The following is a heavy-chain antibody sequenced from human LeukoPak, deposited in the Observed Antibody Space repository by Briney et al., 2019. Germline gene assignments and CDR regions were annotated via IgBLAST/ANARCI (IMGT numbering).Heavy chain of an antibody. CDR2: ISGSSSIT. J-gene: IGHJ4*02. Sequence: GGSLRLSCAVSGFTFRDAAMTWVRQAPGKGLEWVSYISGSSSITYYADSVKGRFTISRDNAKNSLYLQMNSLRDEDTAVYYCARALEGDYWGQGTLVTVSS. V-gene: IGHV3-48*02. D-gene: IGHD1-1*01. CDR1: GFTFRDAA. CDR3: ARALEGDY.